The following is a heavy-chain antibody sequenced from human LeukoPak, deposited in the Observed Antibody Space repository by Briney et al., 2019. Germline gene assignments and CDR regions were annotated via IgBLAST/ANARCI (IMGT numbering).Heavy chain of an antibody. V-gene: IGHV3-21*01. CDR2: ISSSSSYI. J-gene: IGHJ5*02. Sequence: GGSLRLSCAASGFTFSSYVMSWVRQAPGKGLEWVSSISSSSSYIYYADSVKGRFTISRDNAKNSLYLQMNSLRAEDTAVYYCARDGYSVGWFDPWGQGTLVTVSS. CDR3: ARDGYSVGWFDP. D-gene: IGHD5-18*01. CDR1: GFTFSSYV.